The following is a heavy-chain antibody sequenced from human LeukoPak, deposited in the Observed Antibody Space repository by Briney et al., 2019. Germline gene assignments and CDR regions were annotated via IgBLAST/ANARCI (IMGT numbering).Heavy chain of an antibody. CDR1: GYRFSSYW. CDR3: ARQEYCSGGSCYTWFDP. J-gene: IGHJ5*02. V-gene: IGHV5-51*01. Sequence: PGGSLKISCKDSGYRFSSYWIAWVRQMPGKGLEYIGIIYPGDTDIRYSPSFQGQVTISADKSISTAYLQWSSLKASDTAMYYCARQEYCSGGSCYTWFDPWGQGTLVTVSS. CDR2: IYPGDTDI. D-gene: IGHD2-15*01.